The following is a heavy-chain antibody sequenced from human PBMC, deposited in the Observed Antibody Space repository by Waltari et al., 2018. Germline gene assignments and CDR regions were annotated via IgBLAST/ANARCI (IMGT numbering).Heavy chain of an antibody. CDR1: GLSISSRNW. J-gene: IGHJ5*02. Sequence: QVQLQESGPGLVTSSGTLSLTLAVSGLSISSRNWWCCVRQPPGKGLEWLGEIHPSGTTNYNPALKSRVTISVDNSKNQFSLKLSSVTAADTAVYYCARDRGLRGGYDSWGQGTLVTVSS. D-gene: IGHD5-12*01. CDR2: IHPSGTT. V-gene: IGHV4-4*02. CDR3: ARDRGLRGGYDS.